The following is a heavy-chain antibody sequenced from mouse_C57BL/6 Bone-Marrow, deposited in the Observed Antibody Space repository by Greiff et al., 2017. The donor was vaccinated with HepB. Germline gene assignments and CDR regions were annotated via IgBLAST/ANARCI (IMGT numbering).Heavy chain of an antibody. D-gene: IGHD1-1*01. CDR3: ARGFSTVVVRDFDV. CDR2: IYPRDGST. V-gene: IGHV1-85*01. CDR1: GYTFTSYD. J-gene: IGHJ1*03. Sequence: VKLVESGPELVKPGASVKLSCKASGYTFTSYDINWVKQRPGQGLEWIGWIYPRDGSTKYNEKFKGKATLTVDTSSSTAYMELHSLTSEDSAVYFCARGFSTVVVRDFDVWGTGTTVTVSS.